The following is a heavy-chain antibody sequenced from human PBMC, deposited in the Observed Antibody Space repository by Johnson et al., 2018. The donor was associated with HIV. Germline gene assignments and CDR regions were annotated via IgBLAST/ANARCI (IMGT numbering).Heavy chain of an antibody. CDR3: ASLGGSYSLDI. CDR2: MGTAGDT. J-gene: IGHJ3*02. D-gene: IGHD1-26*01. Sequence: MHLVESGGGVVPPGRSLRLSCSASGFTFSSYDMHCVRQTTGKGLESVSGMGTAGDTYFPDAVKGRFTISRDNSKNTLYLQMNSLRAEDTAVYYCASLGGSYSLDIWGQGTMVTVSS. CDR1: GFTFSSYD. V-gene: IGHV3-13*01.